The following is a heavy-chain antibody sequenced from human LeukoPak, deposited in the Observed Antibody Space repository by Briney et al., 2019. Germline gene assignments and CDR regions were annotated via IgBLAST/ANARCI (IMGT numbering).Heavy chain of an antibody. CDR3: ARWDTAMVSFDP. J-gene: IGHJ5*02. Sequence: GASVKVSCKASGYIFTSYYMHWVRQAPGQGLEWMGIINPSGGSTSYAQKFQGRVTMTRDTSTSTVYMELSSLRSEDTAVYYCARWDTAMVSFDPWGQGTLVTVSS. D-gene: IGHD5-18*01. CDR2: INPSGGST. V-gene: IGHV1-46*01. CDR1: GYIFTSYY.